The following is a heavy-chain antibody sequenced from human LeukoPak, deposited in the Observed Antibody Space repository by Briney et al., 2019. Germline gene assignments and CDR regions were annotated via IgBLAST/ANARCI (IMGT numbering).Heavy chain of an antibody. V-gene: IGHV3-21*01. D-gene: IGHD6-19*01. J-gene: IGHJ4*02. CDR3: AREPYSSAWLFDY. CDR2: ISSSSSYI. Sequence: GGSLRLSCAASGFTFGSYTMNWVRQAPGKGLEWVSSISSSSSYIYYADSMKGRFTISRDNAKNSLCLQLNSLTAEDTAVYYCAREPYSSAWLFDYWGQGTLVTVSS. CDR1: GFTFGSYT.